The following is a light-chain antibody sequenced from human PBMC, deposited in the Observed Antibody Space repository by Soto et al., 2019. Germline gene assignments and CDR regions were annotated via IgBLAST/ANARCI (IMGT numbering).Light chain of an antibody. V-gene: IGLV2-18*01. CDR3: AAWDDTLKRYV. J-gene: IGLJ1*01. Sequence: QSALTQPPSVSGSPGQSVTISCTATTTDIDNYDSVSWYQQAPGTAPKLIIYDVNNRPSGAPDRFSGSTSGTSASLAISGLQSEDESDYYCAAWDDTLKRYVFGTGTKLTVL. CDR1: TTDIDNYDS. CDR2: DVN.